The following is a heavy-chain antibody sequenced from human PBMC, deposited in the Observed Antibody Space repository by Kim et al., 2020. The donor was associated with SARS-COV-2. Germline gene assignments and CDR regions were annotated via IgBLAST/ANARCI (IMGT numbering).Heavy chain of an antibody. CDR1: GFIFSNYA. CDR2: VTDNVGTT. CDR3: AKDRQSVGRIYVECDY. D-gene: IGHD5-12*01. V-gene: IGHV3-23*01. Sequence: GGSLRLSCAVSGFIFSNYAMSWVRQAPGKGLEWVSAVTDNVGTTYYADSVKGRFTISRDNSKNTLYLQMNSLRAEDTAVYYCAKDRQSVGRIYVECDYWGQGTLVTVSS. J-gene: IGHJ4*03.